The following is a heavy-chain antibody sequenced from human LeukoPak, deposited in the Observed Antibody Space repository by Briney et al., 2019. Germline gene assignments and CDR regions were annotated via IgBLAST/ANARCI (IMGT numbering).Heavy chain of an antibody. D-gene: IGHD1-26*01. V-gene: IGHV3-23*01. J-gene: IGHJ4*02. CDR2: ISGSGGST. CDR3: AKSSISGSEFDY. CDR1: GFTFSSYG. Sequence: GGSLRPSCAASGFTFSSYGMSWVRQAPGKGLEWVSAISGSGGSTYYADSVKGRFTISRDNSKNTLYLQMNSLRAEDTAVYYCAKSSISGSEFDYWGQGTLVTVSS.